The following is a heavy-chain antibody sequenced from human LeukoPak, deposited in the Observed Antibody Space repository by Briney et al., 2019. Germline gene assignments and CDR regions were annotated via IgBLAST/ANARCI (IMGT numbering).Heavy chain of an antibody. CDR3: AKDEKAIVVVPAAISFYFDY. CDR2: ISGSGGST. Sequence: GGSLRLSCAASGFTFSSYAMSWVRQAPGKGLEWVSAISGSGGSTYYADSVKGRFTISRDNSKNTLYLQMNSLRAEDTAVYYCAKDEKAIVVVPAAISFYFDYWGQGTLVTVSS. J-gene: IGHJ4*02. CDR1: GFTFSSYA. D-gene: IGHD2-2*02. V-gene: IGHV3-23*01.